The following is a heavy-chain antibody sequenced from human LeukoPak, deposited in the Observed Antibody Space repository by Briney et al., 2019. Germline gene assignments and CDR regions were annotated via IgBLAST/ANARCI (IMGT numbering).Heavy chain of an antibody. D-gene: IGHD5-12*01. CDR1: GGSISSSSYY. J-gene: IGHJ3*02. CDR2: IYYSGST. Sequence: SETLSLTCTVSGGSISSSSYYWGWTRQPPGKELEWIGSIYYSGSTYYNPSLKSRVTISVDTSKNQFSLKLSSVTAADTAVYYCARVWIVATISGAFDIWGQGTMVTVSS. CDR3: ARVWIVATISGAFDI. V-gene: IGHV4-39*07.